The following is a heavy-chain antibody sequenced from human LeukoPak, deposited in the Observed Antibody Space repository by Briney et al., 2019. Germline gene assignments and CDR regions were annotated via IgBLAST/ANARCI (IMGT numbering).Heavy chain of an antibody. J-gene: IGHJ6*03. Sequence: GGSLRLSCAASGFTFSRYAMNWVRQAPGKGLEWVSSISTTSSSSYIHYADSMKGRLTNSRDNAKSSLYLQMNSLRAEDTAVYYCARVMAGYSYMDVWGNGTTVTVSS. CDR3: ARVMAGYSYMDV. V-gene: IGHV3-21*01. D-gene: IGHD3-10*01. CDR2: ISTTSSSSYI. CDR1: GFTFSRYA.